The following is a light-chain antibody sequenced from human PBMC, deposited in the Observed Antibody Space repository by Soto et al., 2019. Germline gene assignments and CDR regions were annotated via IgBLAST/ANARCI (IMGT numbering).Light chain of an antibody. CDR1: SSDVGGYNF. CDR2: DVT. V-gene: IGLV2-14*01. Sequence: QSALAQPASVSGSPGQSITISCTGTSSDVGGYNFVSWYQQHPGKAPKLMIYDVTNRPSGVSNRFSGSKSGNTASLTISGLQAEDEADCYCSSYTSISTYVFGTGTKVTVL. CDR3: SSYTSISTYV. J-gene: IGLJ1*01.